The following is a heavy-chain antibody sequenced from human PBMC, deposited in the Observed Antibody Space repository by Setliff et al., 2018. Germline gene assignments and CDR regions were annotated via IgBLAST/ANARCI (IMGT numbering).Heavy chain of an antibody. J-gene: IGHJ4*02. CDR2: IYPGDSHT. CDR3: ARSLVGATHSVYFDY. V-gene: IGHV5-51*01. D-gene: IGHD1-26*01. Sequence: SLKISCKGSGYSFSNFWIGWVRQMPGKGLEWMGIIYPGDSHTRYSPSFQGQVTMSADKSINTAYLQWSNLKASDTAIYYCARSLVGATHSVYFDYWGQGALVTVSS. CDR1: GYSFSNFW.